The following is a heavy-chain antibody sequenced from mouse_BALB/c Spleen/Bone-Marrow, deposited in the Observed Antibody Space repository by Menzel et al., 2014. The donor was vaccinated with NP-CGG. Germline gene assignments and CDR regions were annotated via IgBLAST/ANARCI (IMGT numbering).Heavy chain of an antibody. J-gene: IGHJ4*01. CDR1: GFAFSGYD. D-gene: IGHD2-2*01. CDR2: ISRGGSNT. V-gene: IGHV5-12-1*01. CDR3: ARQGGYAYAMDY. Sequence: EVQRVESGGGLVKPGGSLKLSCAASGFAFSGYDMSWVRQTPEKRLEWVAYISRGGSNTYYPDTVKGRFNISRDNAKNTLYLQMNSLKSEDTAMYYCARQGGYAYAMDYWGQGTSVTVSS.